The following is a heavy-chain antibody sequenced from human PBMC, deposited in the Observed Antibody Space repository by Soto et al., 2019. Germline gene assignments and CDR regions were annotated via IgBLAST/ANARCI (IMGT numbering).Heavy chain of an antibody. Sequence: SVKVSCKASGGTFSSYAISWVRQAPGQGLEWMGGIIPIFGTANYAQKFQGRVTITADESTSAAYMELSSLRSEDTAVYYCARDSCGGDCYIKKGGINWFDPWGQGTLVTVSS. J-gene: IGHJ5*02. D-gene: IGHD2-21*02. CDR1: GGTFSSYA. V-gene: IGHV1-69*13. CDR3: ARDSCGGDCYIKKGGINWFDP. CDR2: IIPIFGTA.